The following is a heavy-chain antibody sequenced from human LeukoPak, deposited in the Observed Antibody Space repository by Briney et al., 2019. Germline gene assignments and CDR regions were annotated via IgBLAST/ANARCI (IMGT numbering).Heavy chain of an antibody. J-gene: IGHJ5*02. Sequence: SETLSLTCAVSGGSISSSNWWSWVRQPPGKGLEWIGEIYHSGSTNYNPSLKSRVTISVDKSKNQFSLKLSSVTAADTAVYYCARDGETYYYGSGSYYRAETKNWFDPWGQGTLVTVSS. CDR1: GGSISSSNW. V-gene: IGHV4-4*02. CDR3: ARDGETYYYGSGSYYRAETKNWFDP. D-gene: IGHD3-10*01. CDR2: IYHSGST.